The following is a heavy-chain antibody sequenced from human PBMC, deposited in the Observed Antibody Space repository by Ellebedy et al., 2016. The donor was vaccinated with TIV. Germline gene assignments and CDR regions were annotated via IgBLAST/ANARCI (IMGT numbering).Heavy chain of an antibody. J-gene: IGHJ4*02. Sequence: GESLKISCAASGFTFSRYWMHWVRHTPGKGLVWVSRISTDGSSTTYADSVKGRFTISRNNAKNTLYLQMNSLRAEDTAVYYCAKVTTMIVRLTYFDYWGQGTLVTVSS. D-gene: IGHD3-22*01. V-gene: IGHV3-74*01. CDR1: GFTFSRYW. CDR2: ISTDGSST. CDR3: AKVTTMIVRLTYFDY.